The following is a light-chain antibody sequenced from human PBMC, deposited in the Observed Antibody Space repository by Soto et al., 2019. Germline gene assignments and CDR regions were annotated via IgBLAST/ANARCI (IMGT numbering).Light chain of an antibody. CDR3: QQYGSSPCT. CDR2: GAS. CDR1: QSVSSSY. J-gene: IGKJ2*02. Sequence: EIVLTQSPGTLSLSPGERATLSCRASQSVSSSYLAWYQQKPGQAPRLLIYGASSRATGIPDRFSGSESVTDFTLTISRLEPEDFAVYYCQQYGSSPCTFGQGTKLEIK. V-gene: IGKV3-20*01.